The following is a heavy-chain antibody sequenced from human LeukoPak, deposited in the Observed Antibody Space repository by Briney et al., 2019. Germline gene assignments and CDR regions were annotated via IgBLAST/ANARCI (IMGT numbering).Heavy chain of an antibody. CDR1: GFTFSSSA. V-gene: IGHV3-23*01. Sequence: GGSLRLSCAASGFTFSSSAMSWVRQVPGKGLEWVSGISASGGSTYYADSVRGRFTISRDNSKNTLYLQMNSLRAEDTALYYCTRTRGCSSTSCYADYWGQGTLVTVSS. D-gene: IGHD2-2*01. J-gene: IGHJ4*02. CDR3: TRTRGCSSTSCYADY. CDR2: ISASGGST.